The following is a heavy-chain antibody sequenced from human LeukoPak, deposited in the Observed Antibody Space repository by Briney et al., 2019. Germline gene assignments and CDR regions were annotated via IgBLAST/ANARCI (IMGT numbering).Heavy chain of an antibody. CDR1: GFTFSSYS. Sequence: GGSLRLSCAASGFTFSSYSMNWVRQAPGKGLEWVSYITTSSDTIYYADSVKGRFTISRDNAKNSLYLQMNSLKTEDTAVYYCTTDRPLVVVPAAMEGYWGQGTLVTVSS. CDR2: ITTSSDTI. J-gene: IGHJ4*02. D-gene: IGHD2-2*01. V-gene: IGHV3-48*01. CDR3: TTDRPLVVVPAAMEGY.